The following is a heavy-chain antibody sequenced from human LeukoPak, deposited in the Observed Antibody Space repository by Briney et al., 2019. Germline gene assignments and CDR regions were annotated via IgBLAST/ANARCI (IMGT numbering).Heavy chain of an antibody. CDR3: AKDAVVVSPDY. J-gene: IGHJ4*02. D-gene: IGHD3-22*01. CDR2: IWYDGSNK. CDR1: GFTFSSYG. V-gene: IGHV3-33*06. Sequence: GGSLRLSCAASGFTFSSYGMHWVRQAPGKGLEWVAVIWYDGSNKYYADSVKGRFTISRDNSKNTLYLQMNSLRAEDTAVYYCAKDAVVVSPDYWGQGTLVTVSS.